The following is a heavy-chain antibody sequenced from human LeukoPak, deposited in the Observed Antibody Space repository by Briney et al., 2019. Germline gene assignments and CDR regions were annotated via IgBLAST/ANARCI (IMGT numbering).Heavy chain of an antibody. CDR2: INSEGTST. Sequence: GGSLRLSCAASGFTFSSFWMHWVRQAPGKGLVWVSRINSEGTSTSYADSVKGRFTISRDNAKNTLYLQMNSLRDEDTAVYYCARSYYDVLTGYYNHLDYWGQGTLVTVSS. CDR3: ARSYYDVLTGYYNHLDY. D-gene: IGHD3-9*01. J-gene: IGHJ4*02. V-gene: IGHV3-74*01. CDR1: GFTFSSFW.